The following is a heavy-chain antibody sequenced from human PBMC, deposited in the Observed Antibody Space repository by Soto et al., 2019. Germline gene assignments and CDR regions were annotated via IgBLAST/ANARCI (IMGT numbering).Heavy chain of an antibody. Sequence: EVPLLESGGGLVQPGGSLRLSCAASGFIFSSYAMSWFRQAPGTRLEWVAVISGSGDITKYADSVTGRFTISRDNSKNTLHLQMTSLRAEDTSVYYCAKDRVQLWFPFHYWGQGTLVTVSS. J-gene: IGHJ4*02. CDR1: GFIFSSYA. CDR3: AKDRVQLWFPFHY. D-gene: IGHD5-18*01. V-gene: IGHV3-23*01. CDR2: ISGSGDIT.